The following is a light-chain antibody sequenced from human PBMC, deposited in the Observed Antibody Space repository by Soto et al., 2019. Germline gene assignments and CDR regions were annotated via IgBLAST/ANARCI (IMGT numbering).Light chain of an antibody. CDR3: MQALQFPIT. CDR2: LGS. Sequence: DIVMTQSPLSLPVTPGEPASISCRSSQSLLHSNGYNYLDWYLQKPGQSPQLLIYLGSNRASGVPDRFSGSGSGTDFTLKISRVEAEDVGVYYCMQALQFPITFGRGTRLEIK. J-gene: IGKJ5*01. V-gene: IGKV2-28*01. CDR1: QSLLHSNGYNY.